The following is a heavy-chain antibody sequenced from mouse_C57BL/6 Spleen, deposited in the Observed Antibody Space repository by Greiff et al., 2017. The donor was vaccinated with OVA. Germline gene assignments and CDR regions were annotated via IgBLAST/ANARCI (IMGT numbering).Heavy chain of an antibody. CDR1: GFTFSDYG. CDR3: AKKNWAAMDY. Sequence: EVMLVESGGGLVKPGGSLKLSCAASGFTFSDYGMHWVRQAPETGLEWVAYISSGSSTIYYADTVTGRFTISRDNAKNTLFLQRTSLRSEDTAMYYCAKKNWAAMDYWGQGTSVTVSS. J-gene: IGHJ4*01. D-gene: IGHD4-1*01. CDR2: ISSGSSTI. V-gene: IGHV5-17*01.